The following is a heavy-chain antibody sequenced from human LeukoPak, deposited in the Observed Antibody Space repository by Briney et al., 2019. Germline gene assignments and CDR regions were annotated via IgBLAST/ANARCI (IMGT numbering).Heavy chain of an antibody. CDR3: ASERYCSGGSCPAPFGY. CDR2: IWYDGSNK. CDR1: GFTFSSYG. Sequence: PGGSLRLSCAASGFTFSSYGMHWVRQAPGKGLEWVAVIWYDGSNKYYADSVKGRFTISRDNSKNTLYLQMNSLRAEDTAVYYCASERYCSGGSCPAPFGYWGQGTLVTVSS. V-gene: IGHV3-33*01. J-gene: IGHJ4*02. D-gene: IGHD2-15*01.